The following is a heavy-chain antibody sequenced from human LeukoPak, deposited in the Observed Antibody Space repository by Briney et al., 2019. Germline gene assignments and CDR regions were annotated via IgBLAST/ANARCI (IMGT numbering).Heavy chain of an antibody. D-gene: IGHD2-15*01. V-gene: IGHV4-59*01. CDR3: ARVMVGAALDYFDY. Sequence: PSETLSLTCTVSGGSISSYYWSWIRQPPGKGLEWIGYIYYSGSTNYNPSLKSRVTISVETSKNQFSLKLSSVTAADTAVYYCARVMVGAALDYFDYWGQGTLVTVSS. J-gene: IGHJ4*02. CDR2: IYYSGST. CDR1: GGSISSYY.